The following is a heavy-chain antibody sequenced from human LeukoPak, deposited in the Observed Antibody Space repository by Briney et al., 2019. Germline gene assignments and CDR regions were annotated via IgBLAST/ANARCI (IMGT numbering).Heavy chain of an antibody. J-gene: IGHJ1*01. D-gene: IGHD3-22*01. CDR1: GGNFSSYA. CDR2: IIPISGIA. Sequence: AVNVSCKACGGNFSSYAISGMRQAPGQGLEGMGRIIPISGIANYAQKFQGRVTITADKSTSTAYMELSSLRSEDPAVYYCARIPQYYYDSSGYGPAQHWGQGTLVTVSS. V-gene: IGHV1-69*04. CDR3: ARIPQYYYDSSGYGPAQH.